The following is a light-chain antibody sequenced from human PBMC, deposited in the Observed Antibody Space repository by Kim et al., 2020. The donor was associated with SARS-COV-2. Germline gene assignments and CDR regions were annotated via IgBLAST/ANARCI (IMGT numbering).Light chain of an antibody. CDR2: WNS. CDR3: QSYDNRLSGSVV. J-gene: IGLJ2*01. V-gene: IGLV1-40*01. Sequence: DTVTSTGSSTNSGAAYQVQWYQQLPGRTPKLPMFWNSNRPSGVPARFSCAKSGTSASLAITGIQAEDEADYYCQSYDNRLSGSVVFGGGTQLTVL. CDR1: STNSGAAYQ.